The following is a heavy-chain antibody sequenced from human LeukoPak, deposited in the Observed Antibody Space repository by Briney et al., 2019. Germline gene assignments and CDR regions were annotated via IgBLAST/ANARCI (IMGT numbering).Heavy chain of an antibody. CDR1: GFTFSSYG. D-gene: IGHD1-26*01. CDR2: ISYDGSNK. CDR3: AEVGPGGATSFIVYYFDY. Sequence: PGGSLRLSCAASGFTFSSYGMHWVRQAPGKGLEWVAVISYDGSNKYYADSVKGRFTISRDNSKNTLYLQTNSLRAEDTAVYYCAEVGPGGATSFIVYYFDYWGQGTLVTVSS. J-gene: IGHJ4*02. V-gene: IGHV3-30*18.